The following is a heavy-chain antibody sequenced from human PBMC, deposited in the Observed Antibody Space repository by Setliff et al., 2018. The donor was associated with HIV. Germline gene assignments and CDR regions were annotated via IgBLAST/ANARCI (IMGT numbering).Heavy chain of an antibody. D-gene: IGHD3-9*01. J-gene: IGHJ5*02. CDR3: ARARLQGIVTAVGPRDNCLDP. CDR1: GYSFINYG. CDR2: ISAYTGHT. Sequence: ASVKVSCKASGYSFINYGISWVRQAPGQGLEWMGWISAYTGHTDYASRLLCRVTLTTDTSTSTAYMELRSLSSDDTAVYFCARARLQGIVTAVGPRDNCLDPWGQGTRVTVSS. V-gene: IGHV1-18*01.